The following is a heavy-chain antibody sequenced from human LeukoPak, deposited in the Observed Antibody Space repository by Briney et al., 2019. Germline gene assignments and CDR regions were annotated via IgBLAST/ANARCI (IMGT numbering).Heavy chain of an antibody. CDR1: GSTFTNYA. Sequence: ASVEVSCTVSGSTFTNYAMNWVRQAPGHRLKWMGWINTNTGDRAYAQGFTGRFVFSLEASGSPAYLQISSLKAEDTAVYYCSREGRGSSGYSLRASDWFDPWGQGTLVTVPS. CDR3: SREGRGSSGYSLRASDWFDP. CDR2: INTNTGDR. D-gene: IGHD3-22*01. V-gene: IGHV7-4-1*02. J-gene: IGHJ5*02.